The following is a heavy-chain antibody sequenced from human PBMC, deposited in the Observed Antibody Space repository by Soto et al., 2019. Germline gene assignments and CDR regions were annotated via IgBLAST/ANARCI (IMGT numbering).Heavy chain of an antibody. D-gene: IGHD1-26*01. V-gene: IGHV4-31*03. CDR3: AKTRSTRSSYYMDV. CDR2: IYYSGST. CDR1: GGSISSGGYY. J-gene: IGHJ6*03. Sequence: SETLSLTCTVSGGSISSGGYYWSWIRQHPGKGLEWIGYIYYSGSTYYNPSLKSRVTISVDTSKNQFSLKLSSVTAADTAVYYCAKTRSTRSSYYMDVWGKGTTVTVSS.